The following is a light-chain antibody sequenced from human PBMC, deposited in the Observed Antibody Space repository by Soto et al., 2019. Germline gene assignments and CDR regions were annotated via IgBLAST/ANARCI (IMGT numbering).Light chain of an antibody. Sequence: EIVLTQSPGTLSLSPGERATLYCRASQRVSSSYLAWYQQRPGQAPRLLIYGASSRATGIPDRFSGTGSGTDLTLTISRLEPEDFAVYYCQQSVSSPYTFGQGTKLEIK. CDR1: QRVSSSY. CDR3: QQSVSSPYT. V-gene: IGKV3-20*01. J-gene: IGKJ2*01. CDR2: GAS.